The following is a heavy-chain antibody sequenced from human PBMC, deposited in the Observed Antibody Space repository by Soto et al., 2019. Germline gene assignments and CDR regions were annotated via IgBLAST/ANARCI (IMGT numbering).Heavy chain of an antibody. CDR2: MNPNSGNT. Sequence: QVQLVQSGAEVRRPGASVKVSCKASGYSFTSYDLNWVRQATGQGLEWMGWMNPNSGNTGYAQKFEVRVTMTRNTSISTAYMELSSLRSDDTAVYYCARGTRTGDYWGQGTLVTVSS. D-gene: IGHD2-15*01. V-gene: IGHV1-8*01. J-gene: IGHJ4*02. CDR3: ARGTRTGDY. CDR1: GYSFTSYD.